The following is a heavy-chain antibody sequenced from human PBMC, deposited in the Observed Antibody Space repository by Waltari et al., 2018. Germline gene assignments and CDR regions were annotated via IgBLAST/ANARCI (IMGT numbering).Heavy chain of an antibody. J-gene: IGHJ5*02. D-gene: IGHD4-17*01. CDR2: IYHSGST. V-gene: IGHV4-38-2*01. CDR1: GYSISSGYY. Sequence: QVQLQESGPGLVKPSETLSLTCAVSGYSISSGYYWGWIRQPPGKGLEWIGSIYHSGSTYYNPPLKSRVTISVDTSKNQFSLKLSSVTAADTAVYYCATIILTTGVVSFDPWGQGTLVTVSS. CDR3: ATIILTTGVVSFDP.